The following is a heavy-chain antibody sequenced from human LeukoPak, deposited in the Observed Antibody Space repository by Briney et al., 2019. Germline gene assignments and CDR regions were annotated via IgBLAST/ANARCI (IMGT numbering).Heavy chain of an antibody. CDR2: ISSSSSYI. V-gene: IGHV3-21*01. CDR3: AKETRGSYSDY. D-gene: IGHD5-12*01. CDR1: GFTFSSYS. J-gene: IGHJ4*02. Sequence: NPGGSLRLSCAASGFTFSSYSMNWVRQAPGKGLEWVSSISSSSSYIYYADSVKGRFTISRDNSKNTLYLQMNSLRAEDTAVYYCAKETRGSYSDYWGQGTLVTVSS.